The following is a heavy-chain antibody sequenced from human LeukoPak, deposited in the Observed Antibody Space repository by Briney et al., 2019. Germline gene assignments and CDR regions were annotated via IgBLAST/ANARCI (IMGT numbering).Heavy chain of an antibody. CDR1: GFPVGTNY. CDR2: IQVGLMT. V-gene: IGHV3-53*01. J-gene: IGHJ4*02. CDR3: AAKGNGYTGIYLFAH. Sequence: GGSLRLSCAVSGFPVGTNYMNWLRQAPGKGLEWVSAIQVGLMTYYADSVKGRFTISRDNSKDTVYLQMNNLRPEDTAVYYCAAKGNGYTGIYLFAHWGQGTLVTVSS. D-gene: IGHD5-12*01.